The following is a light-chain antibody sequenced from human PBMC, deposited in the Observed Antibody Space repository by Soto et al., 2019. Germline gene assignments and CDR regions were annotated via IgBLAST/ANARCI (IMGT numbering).Light chain of an antibody. Sequence: DIQMTQSPSSLSASVGDRVTITCRASQSISNWLAWYQQKPGKAPKLLIHKASSLESGVTSRFSGSGSGTEFTLTISSLQPDDFATYYCQQYGNYSPYTFGQGTKLEIK. V-gene: IGKV1-5*03. CDR2: KAS. CDR1: QSISNW. CDR3: QQYGNYSPYT. J-gene: IGKJ2*01.